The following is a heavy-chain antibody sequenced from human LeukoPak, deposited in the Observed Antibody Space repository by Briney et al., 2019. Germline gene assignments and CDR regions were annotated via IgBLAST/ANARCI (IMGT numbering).Heavy chain of an antibody. J-gene: IGHJ6*03. CDR3: GRGARPPHYYYYMDV. Sequence: ASVKVSCKASGGTFSSYAISWVRQAPGQGLEWMGWIIPIFGTANYAQKFQGRVTITADKSTSTAYMELSSLRSEDTAVYYCGRGARPPHYYYYMDVWGKGTTVTVSS. CDR2: IIPIFGTA. D-gene: IGHD5-12*01. CDR1: GGTFSSYA. V-gene: IGHV1-69*06.